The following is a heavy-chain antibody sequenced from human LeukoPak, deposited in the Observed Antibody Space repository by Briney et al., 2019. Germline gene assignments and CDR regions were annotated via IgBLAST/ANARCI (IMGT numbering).Heavy chain of an antibody. D-gene: IGHD6-25*01. CDR1: GFTFSNYS. CDR3: AKERAARDYYYYTDV. CDR2: ICYDGSKK. Sequence: GGSLRLSCAASGFTFSNYSMHWLRHTPGKGLEWVAVICYDGSKKYYADSVKGRFTISIDGSKKKLYLQMNRLTAEDTPVYYCAKERAARDYYYYTDVWGKGITATVSS. J-gene: IGHJ6*03. V-gene: IGHV3-33*03.